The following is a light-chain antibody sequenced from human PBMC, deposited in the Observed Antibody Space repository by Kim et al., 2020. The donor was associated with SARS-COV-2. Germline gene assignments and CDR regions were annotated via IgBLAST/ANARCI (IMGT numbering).Light chain of an antibody. Sequence: ASSCSGGSSNIGAGNDVNWYQQVPGRAPKLLIFADTRRPSGVPDRLSGSKSGSSASLVITGLQADDEADYYCQAFDDGLSGWVFGGGTQLAVL. CDR2: ADT. CDR3: QAFDDGLSGWV. J-gene: IGLJ3*02. V-gene: IGLV1-40*01. CDR1: SSNIGAGND.